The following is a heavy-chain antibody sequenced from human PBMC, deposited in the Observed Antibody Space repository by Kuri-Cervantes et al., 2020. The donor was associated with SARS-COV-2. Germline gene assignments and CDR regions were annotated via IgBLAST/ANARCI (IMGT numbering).Heavy chain of an antibody. CDR1: GGSIRSDGYY. CDR2: IYSGGTT. J-gene: IGHJ4*02. D-gene: IGHD3-22*01. V-gene: IGHV4-31*02. Sequence: LTLSCTVSGGSIRSDGYYWSWIRQRPGKGLEWIGYIYSGGTTYYSPSLKSRLTISMDTSKNHFSLKLGAVTAADTAMYYRSRYCYDSRGYVFFDYWGRGNPVTVSS. CDR3: SRYCYDSRGYVFFDY.